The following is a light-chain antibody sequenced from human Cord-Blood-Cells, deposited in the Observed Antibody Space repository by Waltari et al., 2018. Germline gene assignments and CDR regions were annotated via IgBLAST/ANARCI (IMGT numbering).Light chain of an antibody. V-gene: IGKV1-39*01. CDR1: QSISSY. CDR2: AAS. J-gene: IGKJ2*01. Sequence: ASVGDRVTITCRASQSISSYLNWYQQKPGKAPKLLIYAASSLQSGVPSRFSGSGSGTDFTLTISSLQPEDFATYYCQQSYSTLPYTFGQGTKLEIK. CDR3: QQSYSTLPYT.